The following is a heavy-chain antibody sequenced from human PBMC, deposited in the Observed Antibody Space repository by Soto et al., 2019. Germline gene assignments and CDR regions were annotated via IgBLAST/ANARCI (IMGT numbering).Heavy chain of an antibody. J-gene: IGHJ6*02. CDR1: GGSFSGYY. Sequence: SETLSLTCAVYGGSFSGYYWSWIRQPPGKGLEWIGEINHSGSTNYNPSLKSRVTISVDTSKNQFSLKLSSVTAADTAVYYCARALYYDFWSGYPSTTGYYFGMDVWGQGTTVTVSS. CDR2: INHSGST. CDR3: ARALYYDFWSGYPSTTGYYFGMDV. D-gene: IGHD3-3*01. V-gene: IGHV4-34*01.